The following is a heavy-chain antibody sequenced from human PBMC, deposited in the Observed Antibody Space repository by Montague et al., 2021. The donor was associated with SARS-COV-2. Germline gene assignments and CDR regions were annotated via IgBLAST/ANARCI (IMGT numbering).Heavy chain of an antibody. CDR2: TYYRSKWHT. J-gene: IGHJ1*01. D-gene: IGHD6-13*01. CDR1: GDSVSSDTAA. CDR3: TSDGEYGGTWYSFLQN. V-gene: IGHV6-1*01. Sequence: CAISGDSVSSDTAAWHWIRQSPSRGLEWLGRTYYRSKWHTDSAVSVRSRISFSGDISKNQFSLHLNSVTPEDTAIYYCTSDGEYGGTWYSFLQNWGQGTLVIVSS.